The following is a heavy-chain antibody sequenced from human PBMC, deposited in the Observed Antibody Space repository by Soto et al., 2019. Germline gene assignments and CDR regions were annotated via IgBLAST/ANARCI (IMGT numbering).Heavy chain of an antibody. Sequence: SETLSLTCTVSGDSISSNNNYWSWIRQPPGEGLEWIGFISYSGTTSYSPSLKSRVAISLDTSKNQFSLSLSYVTAADTAVYYCARGRGYSYGLDPWGQGTLVTVSS. CDR2: ISYSGTT. V-gene: IGHV4-30-4*01. J-gene: IGHJ5*02. CDR3: ARGRGYSYGLDP. D-gene: IGHD5-18*01. CDR1: GDSISSNNNY.